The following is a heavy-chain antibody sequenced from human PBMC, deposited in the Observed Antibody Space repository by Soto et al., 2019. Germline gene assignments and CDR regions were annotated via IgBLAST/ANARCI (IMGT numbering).Heavy chain of an antibody. CDR3: ARGGAITIFGVVNNWFDP. D-gene: IGHD3-3*01. Sequence: GASVKVSCKASGYTFTSYAMHWVRQAPGQRLEWMGWINAGNGNTKYSQKFQGRVTITRDTSASTAYMELSSLRSENTAVFYFARGGAITIFGVVNNWFDPWGQGTLVTVSS. V-gene: IGHV1-3*01. CDR1: GYTFTSYA. J-gene: IGHJ5*02. CDR2: INAGNGNT.